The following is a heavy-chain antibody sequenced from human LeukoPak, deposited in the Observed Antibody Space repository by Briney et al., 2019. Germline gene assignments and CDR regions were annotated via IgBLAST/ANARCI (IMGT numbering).Heavy chain of an antibody. Sequence: WETLSLTCTVSGGSISSSSAYWGWIRKPPGKGLEWIGSIYYSKNTYYNPSLKSRDTISADTSKNQFSLTLGSVSATDTAVYYCVSPRGFSYGYFDYWGQGTLVTVPS. D-gene: IGHD5-18*01. CDR2: IYYSKNT. J-gene: IGHJ4*02. V-gene: IGHV4-39*01. CDR1: GGSISSSSAY. CDR3: VSPRGFSYGYFDY.